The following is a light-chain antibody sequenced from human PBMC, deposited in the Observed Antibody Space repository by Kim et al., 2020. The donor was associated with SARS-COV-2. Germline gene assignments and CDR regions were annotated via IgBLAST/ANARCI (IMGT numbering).Light chain of an antibody. J-gene: IGKJ2*01. CDR2: AAS. Sequence: SASVGDRVTFTCRASQGISKSLAWYQQEPGKAPRLLLYAASTLASGVPSRFSGSGYGTDYTLTIDSLQPEDFATYYCQQYYTTSYTFGQGTKLEI. V-gene: IGKV1-NL1*01. CDR3: QQYYTTSYT. CDR1: QGISKS.